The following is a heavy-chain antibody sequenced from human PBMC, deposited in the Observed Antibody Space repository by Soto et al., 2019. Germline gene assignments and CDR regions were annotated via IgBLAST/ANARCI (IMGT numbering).Heavy chain of an antibody. Sequence: LRLSCAASGFTFSSYAMSWVRQAPGKGLEWVSAISGSGGSTYYADSVKGRFTISRDNSKNTLYLQMNSLRAEDTAVYYCARVLRFFEWSTYGMDVWGQGTTVTVSS. D-gene: IGHD3-3*01. CDR1: GFTFSSYA. CDR2: ISGSGGST. CDR3: ARVLRFFEWSTYGMDV. V-gene: IGHV3-23*01. J-gene: IGHJ6*02.